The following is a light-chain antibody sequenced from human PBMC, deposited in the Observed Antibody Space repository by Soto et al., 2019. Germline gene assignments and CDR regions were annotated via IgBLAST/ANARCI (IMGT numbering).Light chain of an antibody. CDR2: KAS. V-gene: IGKV1-5*03. CDR3: QQYNSYPWT. CDR1: QSISSW. J-gene: IGKJ1*01. Sequence: DIQMTQSPFTLSASVGDRVTITCRASQSISSWLAWYQQKPGKAPKLLIYKASTLASGVPSNFSGSGSGTEFTLTISSLQPEDFATYYCQQYNSYPWTFGQGTKVDVK.